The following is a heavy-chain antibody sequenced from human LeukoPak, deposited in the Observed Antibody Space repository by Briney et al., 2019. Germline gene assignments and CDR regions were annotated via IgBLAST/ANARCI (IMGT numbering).Heavy chain of an antibody. CDR2: INPNSGGT. D-gene: IGHD3-22*01. CDR3: ARVYYDSSGYYGFDP. Sequence: ASVKVSCKASGYTFTGYYMHWVRQAPGQGLEWMGRINPNSGGTNYAQKFRGRVTMTRDTSISTAYMELSRLRSDDTAVYYCARVYYDSSGYYGFDPWGQGTLVTVSS. V-gene: IGHV1-2*06. CDR1: GYTFTGYY. J-gene: IGHJ5*02.